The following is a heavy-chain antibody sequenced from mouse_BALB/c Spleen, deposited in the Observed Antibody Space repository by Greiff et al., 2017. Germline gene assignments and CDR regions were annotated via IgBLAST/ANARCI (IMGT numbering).Heavy chain of an antibody. Sequence: DVMLVDSGGGLVKPGGSLKLSCAASGFTFSSYTMSWVRQTPEKRLEWVATISSGGSYTYYPDSVKGRFTISRDNAKNTLYLQMSSLKSEDTAMYYCTREVITTGSWFAYWGQGTLVTVSA. CDR2: ISSGGSYT. J-gene: IGHJ3*01. CDR3: TREVITTGSWFAY. CDR1: GFTFSSYT. V-gene: IGHV5-6-4*01. D-gene: IGHD1-1*01.